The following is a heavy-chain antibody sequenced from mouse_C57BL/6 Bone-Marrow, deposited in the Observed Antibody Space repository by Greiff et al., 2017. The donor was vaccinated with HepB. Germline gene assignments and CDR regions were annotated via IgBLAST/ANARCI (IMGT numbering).Heavy chain of an antibody. CDR3: ARRWFLRLGYYFDY. CDR2: IHPNSGST. Sequence: QVQLQQPGAELVKPGASVKLSCKASGYTFTSYWMHWVKQRPGQGLEWIGMIHPNSGSTNYNEKFKSKATLTVDKSSSTAYMQLSSLKSEDSAVYYGARRWFLRLGYYFDYWGQGTTLTVAS. CDR1: GYTFTSYW. J-gene: IGHJ2*01. D-gene: IGHD2-3*01. V-gene: IGHV1-64*01.